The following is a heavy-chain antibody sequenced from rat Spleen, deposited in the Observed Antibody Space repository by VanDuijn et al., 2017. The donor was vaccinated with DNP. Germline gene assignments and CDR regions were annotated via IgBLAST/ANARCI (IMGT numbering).Heavy chain of an antibody. CDR2: FSYDGTRT. CDR1: GFTFSDYA. J-gene: IGHJ4*01. Sequence: EVQLVESGGGLVQPGRSLKLSCAASGFTFSDYAMAWVRQAPKKGLEWVATFSYDGTRTYYRDAVKGRFTIARDNAKSTRYLQMDSMRSEYTATYYCAIDNYGSYGAMDAWGQGASVTVSS. CDR3: AIDNYGSYGAMDA. D-gene: IGHD1-3*01. V-gene: IGHV5-17*01.